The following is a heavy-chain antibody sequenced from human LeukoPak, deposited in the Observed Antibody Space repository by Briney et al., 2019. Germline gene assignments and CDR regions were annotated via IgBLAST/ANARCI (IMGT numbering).Heavy chain of an antibody. J-gene: IGHJ4*02. CDR3: ARGSVAHAGFGYDY. Sequence: GASVKVSCKASGYTFPSYGISWVRQAPGQGLEWMGWISGNNVNTNYAQRLQSRVTMTTVTSTSTAYMELRSLRSDDTAVYYCARGSVAHAGFGYDYWGQGTLVTVSS. V-gene: IGHV1-18*01. CDR2: ISGNNVNT. D-gene: IGHD6-19*01. CDR1: GYTFPSYG.